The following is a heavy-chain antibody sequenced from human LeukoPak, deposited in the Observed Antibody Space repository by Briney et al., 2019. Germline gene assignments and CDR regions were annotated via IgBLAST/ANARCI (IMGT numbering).Heavy chain of an antibody. D-gene: IGHD7-27*01. CDR1: GGSVSSSSYY. CDR2: ISYSGTN. J-gene: IGHJ5*02. Sequence: SETLSPTCTVSGGSVSSSSYYWGWIRQPPGKGLEWIGSISYSGTNYNNPSLKSRVSILIDTSKNQFSVKLTSVTAADTAMYYCASLGTLRSWGQGTLVTVSS. V-gene: IGHV4-39*01. CDR3: ASLGTLRS.